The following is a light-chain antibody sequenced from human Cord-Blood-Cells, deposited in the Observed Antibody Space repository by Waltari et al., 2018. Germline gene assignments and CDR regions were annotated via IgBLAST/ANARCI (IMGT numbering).Light chain of an antibody. J-gene: IGLJ1*01. CDR2: DVS. V-gene: IGLV2-14*01. CDR1: SSDVGGYNY. CDR3: SSYTSSSNYV. Sequence: QSALTQPASVSGSPGQSITIPCPGTSSDVGGYNYVSWYQQHPGQAPKLMIYDVSNRPSGVSNRFSGSKSGNTASLTISGLQAEDEADYYCSSYTSSSNYVFGTGTKVTVL.